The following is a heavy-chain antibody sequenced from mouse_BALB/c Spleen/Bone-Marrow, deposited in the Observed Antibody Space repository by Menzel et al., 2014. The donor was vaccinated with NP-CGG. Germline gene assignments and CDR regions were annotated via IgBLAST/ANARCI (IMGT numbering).Heavy chain of an antibody. Sequence: EVQLVESGGGLVQPGGSRKLSCAASGFDFSRYWMSWVRQAPGKGLEWIGEINPDSNTINYTPSLKDKFIISRDNAKNTLYLQMSKVRSEDTALYYCARLNYYGNLFVWGAGTTVTVSS. CDR3: ARLNYYGNLFV. V-gene: IGHV4-1*02. CDR2: INPDSNTI. D-gene: IGHD1-1*01. J-gene: IGHJ1*01. CDR1: GFDFSRYW.